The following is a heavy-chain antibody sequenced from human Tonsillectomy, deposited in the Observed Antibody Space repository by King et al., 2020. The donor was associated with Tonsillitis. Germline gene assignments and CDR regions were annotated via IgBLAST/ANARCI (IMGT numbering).Heavy chain of an antibody. V-gene: IGHV3-30*02. CDR1: GFTFSSYG. J-gene: IGHJ4*02. CDR2: IRYDGSNK. Sequence: QLVQSGGGVVQPGGSLRLSCAASGFTFSSYGMHWVRQAPGKGLEGVACIRYDGSNKYYADSVKGRFTISRDNSKNTLYLQMNSLRAEGTAVYYCAKGDEYGPFWGQGTVVTVSS. CDR3: AKGDEYGPF. D-gene: IGHD4-17*01.